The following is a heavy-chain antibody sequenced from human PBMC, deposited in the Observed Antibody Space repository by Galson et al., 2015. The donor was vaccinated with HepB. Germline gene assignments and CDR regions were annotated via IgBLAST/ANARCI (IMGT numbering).Heavy chain of an antibody. CDR3: ARVPRSSQERGYYYYGMDV. CDR2: IIPIFGTA. J-gene: IGHJ6*02. V-gene: IGHV1-69*06. CDR1: GGTFSSNA. Sequence: SVKVSCKASGGTFSSNAVTWVRQAPGQGLEWMGGIIPIFGTANYAQKFKGRLAITADRPTSTAYMELNSLRSEDTAVYYCARVPRSSQERGYYYYGMDVWGQGTTVTVSS. D-gene: IGHD3-16*01.